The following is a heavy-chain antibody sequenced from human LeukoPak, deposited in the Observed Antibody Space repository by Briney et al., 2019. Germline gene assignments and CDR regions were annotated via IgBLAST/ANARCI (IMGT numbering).Heavy chain of an antibody. CDR3: VREDCRGVCSSRLDC. J-gene: IGHJ4*02. V-gene: IGHV3-74*01. Sequence: GGSLRLSCSVSGFTLGDFWMHWVRRGPGKGLDWVSRINSDGSNIDYADSVKGRFTISRDNAMNTLYLQMNSLRVEDTAVYYCVREDCRGVCSSRLDCWGRGTVVSVSS. CDR1: GFTLGDFW. CDR2: INSDGSNI. D-gene: IGHD2-21*02.